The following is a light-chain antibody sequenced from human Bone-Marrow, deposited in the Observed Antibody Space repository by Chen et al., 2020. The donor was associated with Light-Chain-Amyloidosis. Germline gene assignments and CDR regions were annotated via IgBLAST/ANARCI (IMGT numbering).Light chain of an antibody. CDR2: EAS. Sequence: DIQMTQSPSSLSASGGDRVSITCQASQDISNYLNWYLQKPGEAPKLLIYEASNLGAGVPSRFSGGRSGTHFTLTISSLQPEDVATFYCQQYHTLPLTFGGGTKLEIK. CDR1: QDISNY. CDR3: QQYHTLPLT. V-gene: IGKV1-33*01. J-gene: IGKJ4*01.